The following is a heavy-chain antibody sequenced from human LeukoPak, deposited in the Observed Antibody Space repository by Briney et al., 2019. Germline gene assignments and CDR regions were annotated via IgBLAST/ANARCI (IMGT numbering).Heavy chain of an antibody. V-gene: IGHV1-46*01. CDR3: ARRGTKYYYYMDV. D-gene: IGHD2-8*01. Sequence: ASVKVSCKASGYTFTSYYMHWVRQAPGQGLEWMGIINPSGGSTSYAQKFQGRVTMTRDMSTSTVYMELSSLRSEDTAVYYCARRGTKYYYYMDVWGKGTTVTVSS. CDR1: GYTFTSYY. CDR2: INPSGGST. J-gene: IGHJ6*03.